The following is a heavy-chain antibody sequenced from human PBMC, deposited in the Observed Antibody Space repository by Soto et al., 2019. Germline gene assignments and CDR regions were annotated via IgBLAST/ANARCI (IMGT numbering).Heavy chain of an antibody. CDR3: ARLEKDKGPYYYGKDV. CDR1: GGTFSSYA. J-gene: IGHJ6*02. CDR2: IIPIFGTA. V-gene: IGHV1-69*06. D-gene: IGHD2-15*01. Sequence: QVQLVQSGAEVKKPGSSVKVSCKASGGTFSSYAISWVRQAPGQGLEWMGGIIPIFGTANYAQKCQGRVTITGDKSTSTAYMGMSSLRSVDTALYYCARLEKDKGPYYYGKDVWCQETTVTDSS.